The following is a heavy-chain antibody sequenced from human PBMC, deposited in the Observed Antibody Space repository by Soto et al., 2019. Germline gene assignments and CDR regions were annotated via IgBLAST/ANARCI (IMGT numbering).Heavy chain of an antibody. J-gene: IGHJ3*02. CDR1: GGTFSSYA. D-gene: IGHD6-13*01. V-gene: IGHV1-69*12. CDR2: IIPIFGTA. Sequence: QVQLVQSGAEVKKPGSSVKVSCKASGGTFSSYAISWVRQAPGQGLEWMGGIIPIFGTANYAQKFQGRVTITADESTSPAYMELSSLRSEDTAVYYCARDKGYSSSWYWGAFDIWGQGTMVTVYS. CDR3: ARDKGYSSSWYWGAFDI.